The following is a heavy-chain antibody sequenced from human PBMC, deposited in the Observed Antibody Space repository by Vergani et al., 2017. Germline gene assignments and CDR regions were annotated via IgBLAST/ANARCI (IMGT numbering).Heavy chain of an antibody. Sequence: EVQLLESGGGLVQPGGSLRLSCAASGFTFSSYAMSWVRQAPGKGLEWVSAISGSGGSTYYADSVKGRFTISRDNSKNTLYLQMNSLRAEDTAVYYCASRGYSYGYSSYYFDYWGQGTLVTVSS. CDR2: ISGSGGST. CDR3: ASRGYSYGYSSYYFDY. D-gene: IGHD5-18*01. V-gene: IGHV3-23*01. CDR1: GFTFSSYA. J-gene: IGHJ4*02.